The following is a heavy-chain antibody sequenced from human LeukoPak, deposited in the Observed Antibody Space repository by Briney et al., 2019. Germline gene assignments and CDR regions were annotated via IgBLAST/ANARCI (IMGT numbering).Heavy chain of an antibody. CDR3: ARSIAAAANEDRLDP. V-gene: IGHV3-53*01. J-gene: IGHJ5*02. CDR2: IYSGGST. D-gene: IGHD6-13*01. CDR1: GFTVSSNY. Sequence: GGSLRLSCAASGFTVSSNYMSWVRQAPGKGLDWVAVIYSGGSTYYADSVKGRFTISRDNSKNTLYLQMNSLRAEDTAVYYCARSIAAAANEDRLDPWGQGTLVTVSS.